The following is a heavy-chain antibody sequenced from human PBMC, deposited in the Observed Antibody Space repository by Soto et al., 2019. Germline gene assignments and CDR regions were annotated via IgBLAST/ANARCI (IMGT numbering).Heavy chain of an antibody. D-gene: IGHD6-19*01. CDR1: GYTFTNHG. CDR3: ARLTGSSSGWFDF. Sequence: QVQLVQSGAEVKKPGASVKVSCKASGYTFTNHGITWVRQAPGQGLEWMGWISTFNGNTNYAQKFQGRVTMTTDTSTNTAYMELRSLGSDDTAVYYCARLTGSSSGWFDFWGQGTLVTVSS. J-gene: IGHJ4*02. CDR2: ISTFNGNT. V-gene: IGHV1-18*04.